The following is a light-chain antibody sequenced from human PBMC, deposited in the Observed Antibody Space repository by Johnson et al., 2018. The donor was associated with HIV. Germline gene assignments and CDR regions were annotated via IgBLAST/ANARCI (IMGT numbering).Light chain of an antibody. J-gene: IGLJ1*01. CDR1: SSNIANNY. CDR3: GTWDSSLSAGFYV. Sequence: QSVLTQPPSVSAAPGHQVTISCSGSSSNIANNYVSWYQQFPGTAPKLLIYENNKRPSGIPDRFSGSKSGTSATLGITGLQTGDEADYYCGTWDSSLSAGFYVFGTGTKVTVL. V-gene: IGLV1-51*02. CDR2: ENN.